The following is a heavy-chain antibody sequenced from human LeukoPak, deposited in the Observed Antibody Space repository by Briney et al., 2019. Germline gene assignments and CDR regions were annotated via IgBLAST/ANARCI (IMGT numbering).Heavy chain of an antibody. Sequence: ASVKVSCKASGYTFTSYAMHWVRQAPGQRLEWMGWINAGNGNTKYSQEFQGRVTITRDTSASTAYMELSSLRSEDTAVYYCARDFSTVTTSGRFDYWGQGTLVTVSS. V-gene: IGHV1-3*03. D-gene: IGHD4-11*01. CDR2: INAGNGNT. CDR1: GYTFTSYA. CDR3: ARDFSTVTTSGRFDY. J-gene: IGHJ4*02.